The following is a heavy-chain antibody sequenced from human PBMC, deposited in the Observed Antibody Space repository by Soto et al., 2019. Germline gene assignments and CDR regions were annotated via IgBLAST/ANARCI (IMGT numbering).Heavy chain of an antibody. Sequence: SETLSLTCTVSGGSISSGDYYWSWIRQSPGKGLEWIAYIYYSGIIYYNPSLKSRVTISVDTSKNQFSLNLNSVTAADTAVYYCARLGCSGGSCPFDPWGQGTLVTVSS. CDR2: IYYSGII. V-gene: IGHV4-30-4*01. CDR1: GGSISSGDYY. D-gene: IGHD2-15*01. J-gene: IGHJ5*02. CDR3: ARLGCSGGSCPFDP.